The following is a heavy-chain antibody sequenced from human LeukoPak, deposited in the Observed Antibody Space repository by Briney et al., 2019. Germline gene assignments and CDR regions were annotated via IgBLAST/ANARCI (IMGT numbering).Heavy chain of an antibody. CDR3: ARDRGGPASL. V-gene: IGHV3-48*01. J-gene: IGHJ4*02. D-gene: IGHD2-2*01. CDR1: GFTFSTRS. Sequence: SGGSLRLSCAASGFTFSTRSMNWVRQAPGKGLEWVSYISSSSTIYYADSVKGRFTISRDNAKNSLYLQMNSLRAEDTAVYYCARDRGGPASLWGQGTLVTVSS. CDR2: ISSSSTI.